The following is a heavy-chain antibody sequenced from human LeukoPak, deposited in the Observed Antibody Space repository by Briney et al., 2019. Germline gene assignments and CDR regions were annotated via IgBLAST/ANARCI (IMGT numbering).Heavy chain of an antibody. CDR2: ISWNSGSI. CDR1: GFTFDDYA. CDR3: AKGKFTDWYLDY. D-gene: IGHD3-9*01. Sequence: SLRLSCAASGFTFDDYAMHWVRQAPGKGLEWVSGISWNSGSIGYADSVKGRFTISRDNAKNSLYLQMNSLRAEDTALYYCAKGKFTDWYLDYWGQGTLVTVSS. V-gene: IGHV3-9*01. J-gene: IGHJ4*02.